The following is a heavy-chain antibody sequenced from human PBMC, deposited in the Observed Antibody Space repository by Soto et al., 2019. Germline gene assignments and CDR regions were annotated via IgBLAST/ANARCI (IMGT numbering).Heavy chain of an antibody. CDR1: GFTFSSYA. CDR2: ISSNGGST. CDR3: VKMLVAGTPLEYFQH. J-gene: IGHJ1*01. D-gene: IGHD6-19*01. V-gene: IGHV3-64D*08. Sequence: GGSLRLSCSASGFTFSSYAMHWVRQAPGKGLEYVSAISSNGGSTYYADSVKGRFTISRDNSKNTLYLQMGSLRAEDTAVYYCVKMLVAGTPLEYFQHWGQGTLVTVSS.